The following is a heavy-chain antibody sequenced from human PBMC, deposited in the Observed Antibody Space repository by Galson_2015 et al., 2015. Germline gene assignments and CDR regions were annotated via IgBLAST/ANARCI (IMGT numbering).Heavy chain of an antibody. CDR3: AIEPYCSGGSCYGFDY. Sequence: SLRLSCAASGFTFGSYGMNWVRQAPGKGLEWVSYISSSSSTIYYADTVKGRFTISRDNDKNSLYLQMNRLRDEDTAVYYCAIEPYCSGGSCYGFDYWGQGTLFTVSS. V-gene: IGHV3-48*02. CDR2: ISSSSSTI. D-gene: IGHD2-15*01. J-gene: IGHJ4*02. CDR1: GFTFGSYG.